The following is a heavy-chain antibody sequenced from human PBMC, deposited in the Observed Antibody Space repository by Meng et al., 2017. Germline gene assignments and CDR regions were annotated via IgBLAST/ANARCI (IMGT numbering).Heavy chain of an antibody. D-gene: IGHD3-10*01. V-gene: IGHV3-9*01. J-gene: IGHJ4*02. CDR1: GFTFSSYA. CDR3: AKGIDYYGPYYFDY. Sequence: SLKISCAASGFTFSSYAMHWVRQAPGKGLEWVSGINWNSGNIGYADSVKGRFTISRDNAKNSLYLQMNSLRAEDTALYYCAKGIDYYGPYYFDYWGQGTLVTVSS. CDR2: INWNSGNI.